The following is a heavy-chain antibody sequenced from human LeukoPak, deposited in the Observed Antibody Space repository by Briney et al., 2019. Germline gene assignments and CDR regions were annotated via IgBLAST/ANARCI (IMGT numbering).Heavy chain of an antibody. Sequence: GGSLRLSCAASGFTLSSYGMHWGRQAPGKGLEWVAVMSYDGNYKSYADSVKGRFTTSRDNPKNTLYLQMNSLRADDTAVYYCARGKYSSGWYYFDYWGQGTLVTVSS. V-gene: IGHV3-33*01. CDR3: ARGKYSSGWYYFDY. CDR1: GFTLSSYG. CDR2: MSYDGNYK. J-gene: IGHJ4*02. D-gene: IGHD6-19*01.